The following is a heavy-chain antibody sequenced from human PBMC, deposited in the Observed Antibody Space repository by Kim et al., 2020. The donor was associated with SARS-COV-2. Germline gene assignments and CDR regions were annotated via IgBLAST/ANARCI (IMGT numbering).Heavy chain of an antibody. Sequence: GGSLRLSCAASGFTFGDYAMHWVRQAPGKGLEWVSGISWNSGSIGYADSVKGRFTISRDNAKNSLYLQMNSLRAEDTALYYCAKDGGSFYTYYYDSSGYEDAFDIWGQGTMVTVSS. CDR1: GFTFGDYA. J-gene: IGHJ3*02. V-gene: IGHV3-9*01. CDR3: AKDGGSFYTYYYDSSGYEDAFDI. CDR2: ISWNSGSI. D-gene: IGHD3-22*01.